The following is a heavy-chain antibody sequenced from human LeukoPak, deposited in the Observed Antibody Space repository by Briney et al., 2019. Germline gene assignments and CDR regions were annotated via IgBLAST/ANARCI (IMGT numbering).Heavy chain of an antibody. CDR2: ITTYNGNT. CDR3: ARGYDYGDYVGDFDY. J-gene: IGHJ4*02. D-gene: IGHD4-17*01. Sequence: ASVKVSCKASGYTFTSYPISWVRQAPGQGLEWMGWITTYNGNTNYAQKLQGRVTMTTDTSTSTAYMDLRGLRCDDTAVYYCARGYDYGDYVGDFDYWGQGTLVTVSS. CDR1: GYTFTSYP. V-gene: IGHV1-18*01.